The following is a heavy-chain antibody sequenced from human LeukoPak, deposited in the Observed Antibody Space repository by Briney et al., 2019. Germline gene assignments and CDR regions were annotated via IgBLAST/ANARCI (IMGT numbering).Heavy chain of an antibody. Sequence: SETLSLTCTVSARSISSSSYYWGWIRHPPGKGLEWIGSIYYSGSTYYNPSLKSRVTISVDTSKNQFSLKLSSVTAADTAVYYCASRQMNWGQGTLVTVSS. D-gene: IGHD5-24*01. CDR3: ASRQMN. CDR1: ARSISSSSYY. V-gene: IGHV4-39*01. CDR2: IYYSGST. J-gene: IGHJ4*02.